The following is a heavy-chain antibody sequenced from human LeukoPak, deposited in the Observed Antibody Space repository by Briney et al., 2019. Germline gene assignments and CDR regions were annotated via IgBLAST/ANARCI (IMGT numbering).Heavy chain of an antibody. Sequence: GGTLRLSCAASGFTFSSYGMSWVRQAPGKGLEWVSSIIGTGGSTHYADSVKGRFTISRDNSKNTLYLQMNSLRAEDTAVYYCAKGTMSQHRGAFDIWGQGTMVIVSS. D-gene: IGHD3-22*01. V-gene: IGHV3-23*01. J-gene: IGHJ3*02. CDR2: IIGTGGST. CDR3: AKGTMSQHRGAFDI. CDR1: GFTFSSYG.